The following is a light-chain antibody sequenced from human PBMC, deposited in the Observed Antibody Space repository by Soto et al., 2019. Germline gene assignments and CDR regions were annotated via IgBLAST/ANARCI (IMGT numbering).Light chain of an antibody. CDR2: GTS. CDR1: QSISSN. V-gene: IGKV3-11*01. J-gene: IGKJ1*01. Sequence: EILMTQSPATLSVSPGERATLSCRASQSISSNLAWYQQKPGQAPRLLIYGTSNRATGIPPRFSGSGSGTDFTLIISSLEPEDFAVYYCQQRFNWPWTFGQGTKGDIK. CDR3: QQRFNWPWT.